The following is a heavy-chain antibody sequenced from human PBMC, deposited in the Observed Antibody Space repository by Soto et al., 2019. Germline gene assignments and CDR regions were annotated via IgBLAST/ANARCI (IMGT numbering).Heavy chain of an antibody. V-gene: IGHV3-30*03. CDR3: AIGPEYYSIDY. D-gene: IGHD3-10*01. J-gene: IGHJ4*02. CDR1: GFTFSSYG. CDR2: ISYDGNNK. Sequence: PGGSLRLCCAASGFTFSSYGMHWVRQAPGKGLEWVAIISYDGNNKYYGDSVRGRFTISRDNSKNTLYLQMNSLRAEDTAVYYCAIGPEYYSIDYWGQGTLVTVSS.